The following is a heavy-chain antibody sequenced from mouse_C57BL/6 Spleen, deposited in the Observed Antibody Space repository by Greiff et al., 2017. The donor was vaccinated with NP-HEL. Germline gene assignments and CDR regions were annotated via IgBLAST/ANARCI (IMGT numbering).Heavy chain of an antibody. V-gene: IGHV1-82*01. CDR2: IYPGDGDT. Sequence: QVQLQQSGPELVKPGASVTISCKASGYAFSSSWMHWVKQRPGKGLEWLGRIYPGDGDTNYNGKFKGKATLTADKSSSTAYMQLSSLTSEDSAVYFGARRPVVSAMDYWGQGTSVTVSS. CDR1: GYAFSSSW. J-gene: IGHJ4*01. CDR3: ARRPVVSAMDY. D-gene: IGHD1-1*01.